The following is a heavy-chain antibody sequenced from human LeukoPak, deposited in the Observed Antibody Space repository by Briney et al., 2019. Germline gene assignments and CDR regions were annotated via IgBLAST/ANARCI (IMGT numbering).Heavy chain of an antibody. V-gene: IGHV3-21*01. J-gene: IGHJ4*02. D-gene: IGHD5-24*01. CDR1: GFTFSSYS. CDR3: ARDGKKDGYNLFGFDY. CDR2: ISSSSSYI. Sequence: GPLRLSCAASGFTFSSYSMNWVRQAPGKGLEWVSSISSSSSYIYYADSVKGRFTISRDNAKNSLYLQMNSLRAEDTAVYYCARDGKKDGYNLFGFDYWGQGTLVTVSS.